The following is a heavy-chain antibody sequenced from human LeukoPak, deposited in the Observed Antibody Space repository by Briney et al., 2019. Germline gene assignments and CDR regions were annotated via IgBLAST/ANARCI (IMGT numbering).Heavy chain of an antibody. CDR3: ARTHDTYAFDI. J-gene: IGHJ3*02. D-gene: IGHD1-1*01. CDR2: ISYDGSNK. V-gene: IGHV3-30*03. Sequence: PGGSLRLSCAASGFTFSSYGMHWVRQAPGKGLEWVAVISYDGSNKYYADSVKGRFTISRDNSKNTLYLQMNSLRAEDTAVYYCARTHDTYAFDIWGQGTMVTVSS. CDR1: GFTFSSYG.